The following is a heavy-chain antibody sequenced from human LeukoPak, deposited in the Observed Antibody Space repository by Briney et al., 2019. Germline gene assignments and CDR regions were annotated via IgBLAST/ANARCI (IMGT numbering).Heavy chain of an antibody. CDR1: GFTFSSYA. CDR2: ISGSGGST. Sequence: AGGSLRLSCAASGFTFSSYAMSWVRQAPGKGLEWVSAISGSGGSTYYADSVKGRFTISRDNAKNSLYLQMNSLRAEDTAVYYCARDRVVVTAIQNRYFDYWGQGTLVTVSS. D-gene: IGHD2-21*02. CDR3: ARDRVVVTAIQNRYFDY. J-gene: IGHJ4*02. V-gene: IGHV3-23*01.